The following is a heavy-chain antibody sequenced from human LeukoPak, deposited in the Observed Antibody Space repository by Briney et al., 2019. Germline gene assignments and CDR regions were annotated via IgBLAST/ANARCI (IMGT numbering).Heavy chain of an antibody. CDR1: GFTFSNYA. Sequence: GGSLRLSCAASGFTFSNYAMTWVRQAPGKGLEWVSGISGSSTYIYYADSLKGRFTISRDNAKNSLFLQMNSLRAEDTAVYYCARGPTSGYGWDYFDYWGQGTLVTVSS. V-gene: IGHV3-21*01. J-gene: IGHJ4*02. CDR3: ARGPTSGYGWDYFDY. D-gene: IGHD5-12*01. CDR2: ISGSSTYI.